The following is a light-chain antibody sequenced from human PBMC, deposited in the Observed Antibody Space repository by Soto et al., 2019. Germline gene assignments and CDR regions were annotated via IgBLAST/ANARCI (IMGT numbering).Light chain of an antibody. CDR2: GAS. J-gene: IGKJ5*01. CDR3: QQYDNSIT. Sequence: EIVLTQSPGTLSLSPGERATLSCRASQSVSSNYLAWYHQKPGQPPRLLIYGASSRATGIPDRFSGSGSGTAFTLTISRLEPEDFAVYYCQQYDNSITFGQGTRLEIE. CDR1: QSVSSNY. V-gene: IGKV3-20*01.